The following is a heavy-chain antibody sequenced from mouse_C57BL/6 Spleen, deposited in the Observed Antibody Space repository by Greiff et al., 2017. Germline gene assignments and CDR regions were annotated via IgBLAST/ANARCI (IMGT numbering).Heavy chain of an antibody. J-gene: IGHJ1*03. Sequence: EVQLVESGPGLVKPSPSLSLTCSVTGYSITSGCYWNWIRQFPRNKLEWMGYLSYDGSNNYNPSLKNRNSNARYTSKNQFFLKLNSVTTEDTATYYCAREDDGYSQCYFDVWGTGTTVTVSS. CDR2: LSYDGSN. V-gene: IGHV3-6*01. D-gene: IGHD2-3*01. CDR3: AREDDGYSQCYFDV. CDR1: GYSITSGCY.